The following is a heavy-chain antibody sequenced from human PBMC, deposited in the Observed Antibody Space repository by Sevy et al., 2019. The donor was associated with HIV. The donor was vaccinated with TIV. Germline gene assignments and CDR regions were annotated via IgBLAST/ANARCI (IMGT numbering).Heavy chain of an antibody. CDR2: IYYSGST. CDR3: ARGQTTVVTWNYYYYMDV. CDR1: GGSISSYY. J-gene: IGHJ6*03. D-gene: IGHD4-17*01. V-gene: IGHV4-59*01. Sequence: SETLSLTCTVSGGSISSYYWNWIRQPPGKGLEWIGYIYYSGSTNYNPSLKSRVTISLDTSKNQFSLKLSSVTAADTAVYYCARGQTTVVTWNYYYYMDVWGKRTTVTVSS.